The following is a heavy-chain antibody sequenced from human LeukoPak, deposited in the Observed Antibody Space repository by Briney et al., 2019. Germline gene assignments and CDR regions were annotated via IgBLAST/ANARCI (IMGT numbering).Heavy chain of an antibody. J-gene: IGHJ4*02. CDR2: INPNSGGT. CDR3: ARDTYYYDSSGYYADYFDY. Sequence: ASVKVSCKASGYTFTGYYMHWVRQAPGQGLEWMGWINPNSGGTNYAQKFQGRVTMTRDTSISTAYMELSRLRSDDTAVYYCARDTYYYDSSGYYADYFDYWGQGTLVTVSS. D-gene: IGHD3-22*01. V-gene: IGHV1-2*02. CDR1: GYTFTGYY.